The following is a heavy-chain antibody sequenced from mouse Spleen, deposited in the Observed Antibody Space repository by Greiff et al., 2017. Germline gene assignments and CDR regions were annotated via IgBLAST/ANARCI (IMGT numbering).Heavy chain of an antibody. CDR2: IDPANGNT. CDR3: APYYYDGSYPFAY. Sequence: VQLQQSVAELVRPGASVKLSCTASGFNIKNTYMHWVKQRPEQGLEWIGRIDPANGNTKYAPKFQGKATITADTSSNTAYLQLSSLTSEDTAIYYCAPYYYDGSYPFAYWGQGTLVTVSA. CDR1: GFNIKNTY. D-gene: IGHD1-1*01. V-gene: IGHV14-3*01. J-gene: IGHJ3*01.